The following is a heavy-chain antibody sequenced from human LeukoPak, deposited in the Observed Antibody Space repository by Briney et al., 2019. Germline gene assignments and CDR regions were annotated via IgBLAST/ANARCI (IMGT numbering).Heavy chain of an antibody. CDR1: GFTFSSYG. J-gene: IGHJ5*02. CDR3: AKGGTATVKNWFDP. V-gene: IGHV3-30*02. Sequence: GGSLRLSCAASGFTFSSYGMHWVRQAPGKGLEWVAFIRYDGSNKYYADSVKGRFTISRDNSKNTLYLQMNSLRAEDTAVYYCAKGGTATVKNWFDPWGKGTLVTVSS. D-gene: IGHD5-18*01. CDR2: IRYDGSNK.